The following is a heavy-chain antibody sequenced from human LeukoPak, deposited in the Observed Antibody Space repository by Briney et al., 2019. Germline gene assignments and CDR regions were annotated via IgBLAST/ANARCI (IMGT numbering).Heavy chain of an antibody. CDR2: ISVYNGNT. CDR1: GYTFTNYG. CDR3: ARDACGGGGCYFDY. D-gene: IGHD2-15*01. V-gene: IGHV1-18*04. Sequence: ASVKVSCKASGYTFTNYGINWVRQAPGQGLEWMGWISVYNGNTNYAQKFQGRVTMTTDTSTGTAYMELRSLRSDDTAVYYCARDACGGGGCYFDYWGQGTLVTVSS. J-gene: IGHJ4*02.